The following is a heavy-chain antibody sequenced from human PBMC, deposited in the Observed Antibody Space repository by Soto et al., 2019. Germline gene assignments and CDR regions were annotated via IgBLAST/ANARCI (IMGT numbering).Heavy chain of an antibody. CDR3: AREAWYRSSSGGFDP. J-gene: IGHJ5*02. V-gene: IGHV4-30-2*01. Sequence: TLSLTCAVSGASISSGGYSGSWIREPPGKGLEWIGYIYHSGSTYYNPSLKSRVTISVDRSKNQFSLKLSPVTAADTAVYYCAREAWYRSSSGGFDPWGQGTLVNVSS. D-gene: IGHD6-6*01. CDR2: IYHSGST. CDR1: GASISSGGYS.